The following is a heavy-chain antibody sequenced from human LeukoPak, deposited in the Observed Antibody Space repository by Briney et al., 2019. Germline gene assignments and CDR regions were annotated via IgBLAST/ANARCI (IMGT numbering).Heavy chain of an antibody. CDR1: GFTFSSYG. Sequence: GGSLRLSCAASGFTFSSYGMHWVRQAPGKGLEWVAVIWYDGSNKYYADSVKGRFTISRDNSKNTLYLQMNSLRAEDTAVYYCARDLWIQRGVSPDWGQGTLVTVSS. J-gene: IGHJ4*02. CDR3: ARDLWIQRGVSPD. D-gene: IGHD5-18*01. V-gene: IGHV3-33*01. CDR2: IWYDGSNK.